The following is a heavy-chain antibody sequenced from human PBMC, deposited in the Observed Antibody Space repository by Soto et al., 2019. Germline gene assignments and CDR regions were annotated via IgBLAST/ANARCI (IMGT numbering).Heavy chain of an antibody. Sequence: QVQLVESVGGVVQPGRSLRLSCAASGFTFSSYGMHWVRQAPGKGLEWVAVISYDGSNKYYADSVKGRFTISRDNSKNTLYLQMNSLRAEDTAVYYCAKILGYCSGGSCQKIDYWGQGTLVTVSS. CDR3: AKILGYCSGGSCQKIDY. CDR1: GFTFSSYG. D-gene: IGHD2-15*01. CDR2: ISYDGSNK. V-gene: IGHV3-30*18. J-gene: IGHJ4*02.